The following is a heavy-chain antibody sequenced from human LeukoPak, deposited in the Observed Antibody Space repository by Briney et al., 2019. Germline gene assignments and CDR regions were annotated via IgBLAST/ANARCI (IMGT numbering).Heavy chain of an antibody. CDR3: ASLRVLRYFDWSAGYFDY. Sequence: KASETLSLTCTVSGGSIRSYYWSWIRQPPRKGLEWIGYIYYSGSTNYNPSLKSRVTISVDTSKNQFSLKLSSVTAADTAVYYCASLRVLRYFDWSAGYFDYWGQGTLVTVSS. D-gene: IGHD3-9*01. CDR1: GGSIRSYY. V-gene: IGHV4-59*08. CDR2: IYYSGST. J-gene: IGHJ4*02.